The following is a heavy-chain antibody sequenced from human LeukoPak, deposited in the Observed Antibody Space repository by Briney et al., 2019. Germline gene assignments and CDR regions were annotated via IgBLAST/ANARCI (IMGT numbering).Heavy chain of an antibody. Sequence: EASVKDSCMASGYTFTGYYMHWVRPAPGQGVDRMGRINPNRGGTNIVQKFRGGVTLTRDTSLSTAYMELSRLRSDDTAVYYCARTSGYSYGYSDYWGQGNLVTVSS. CDR2: INPNRGGT. D-gene: IGHD5-18*01. V-gene: IGHV1-2*06. CDR1: GYTFTGYY. J-gene: IGHJ4*02. CDR3: ARTSGYSYGYSDY.